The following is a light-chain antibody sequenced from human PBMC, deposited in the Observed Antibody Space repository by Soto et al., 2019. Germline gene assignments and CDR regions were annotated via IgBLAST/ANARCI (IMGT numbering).Light chain of an antibody. Sequence: DLQMTQSPSTLSASVGDRLTITCRASQSISSWLAWYQQKPGKAPKLLIYKASTLESGVPSRFSGSGSGTEFTLTISSLQPDDFATYYCQQYSSYWTFGQGTKVEIK. J-gene: IGKJ1*01. V-gene: IGKV1-5*03. CDR2: KAS. CDR3: QQYSSYWT. CDR1: QSISSW.